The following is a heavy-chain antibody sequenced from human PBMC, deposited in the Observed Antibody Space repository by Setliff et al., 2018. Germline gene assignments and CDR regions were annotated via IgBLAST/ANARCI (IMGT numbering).Heavy chain of an antibody. CDR3: ARDQWVRSPPLSLSYGMDV. D-gene: IGHD2-8*01. J-gene: IGHJ6*02. V-gene: IGHV4-34*01. Sequence: PSETLSLTCAAYGDSFSDYYWSWIRQPPGKGLEWIEEINHRGSTNYSPSLRSRVTMSVDSSKNQLSLKLTSVTATDTAVYYCARDQWVRSPPLSLSYGMDVWGLGTTVTVSS. CDR1: GDSFSDYY. CDR2: INHRGST.